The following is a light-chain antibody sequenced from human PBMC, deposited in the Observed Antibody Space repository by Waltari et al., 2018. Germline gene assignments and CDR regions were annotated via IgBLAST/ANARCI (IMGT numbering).Light chain of an antibody. V-gene: IGKV3-11*01. CDR3: QQRGTWPLT. CDR1: QGVSSN. Sequence: EIVLTQSPATLSLSPGERGTLSCRASQGVSSNLAWYHRKPGQAPRLLIYDASNRATGVPARFSGSGSGTDFTLTISSLEPEDFAVYYCQQRGTWPLTFGGGTKVEIK. CDR2: DAS. J-gene: IGKJ4*01.